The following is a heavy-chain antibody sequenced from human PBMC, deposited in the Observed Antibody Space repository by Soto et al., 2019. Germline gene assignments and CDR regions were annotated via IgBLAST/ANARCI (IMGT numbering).Heavy chain of an antibody. V-gene: IGHV3-30-3*01. CDR3: ARDGSIGQPYLDY. CDR1: GFTFSSYA. Sequence: GSLRLSCAASGFTFSSYAMHWVRQAPGKGLEWVAVISYDGSNKYYADSVKGRFTISRDNSKNTLYLQMNSLRAEDTAVYYCARDGSIGQPYLDYWGQGTLVTVSS. CDR2: ISYDGSNK. J-gene: IGHJ4*02. D-gene: IGHD1-26*01.